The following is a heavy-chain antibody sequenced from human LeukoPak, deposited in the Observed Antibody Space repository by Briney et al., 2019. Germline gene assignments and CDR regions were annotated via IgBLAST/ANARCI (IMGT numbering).Heavy chain of an antibody. J-gene: IGHJ5*02. CDR3: ARDPLDSSGLMNWFDP. CDR1: GFTFSSYG. CDR2: ISYDGSNK. V-gene: IGHV3-30*05. Sequence: PGRSLRLSCAASGFTFSSYGMHWVRQAPGKGLEWVVVISYDGSNKYYADSVKGRFTISRDNSKNTLYLQMNSLRTEDTAVYYCARDPLDSSGLMNWFDPWGQGALVTVSS. D-gene: IGHD3-22*01.